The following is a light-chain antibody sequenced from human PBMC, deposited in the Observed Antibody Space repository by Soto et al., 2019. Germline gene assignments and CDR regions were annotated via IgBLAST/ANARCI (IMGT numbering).Light chain of an antibody. CDR3: QHYNDYSWT. Sequence: DIPMTQSPSTLSASVGDRVTITCRASQSISIWLAWYQQKPGRAPNLLIYGTSSLESGVPPRFSGSGSGTEFTLTISSLQPDDFATYYCQHYNDYSWTFGQGTKVEIK. CDR2: GTS. J-gene: IGKJ1*01. V-gene: IGKV1-5*03. CDR1: QSISIW.